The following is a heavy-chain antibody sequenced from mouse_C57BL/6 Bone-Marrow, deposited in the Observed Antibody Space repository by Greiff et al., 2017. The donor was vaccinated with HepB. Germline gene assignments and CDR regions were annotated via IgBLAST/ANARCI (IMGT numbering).Heavy chain of an antibody. Sequence: EVQLQQSGPELVKPGASVKISCKASGYTFTDYYMNWVKQSHGKSLEWIGDINPNNGGTSYNQKFKGKATLTVDKSSSTAYMELRSLTSEDSAVYYCARRTVVEDAMDYWGQGTSVTVSS. CDR3: ARRTVVEDAMDY. CDR2: INPNNGGT. D-gene: IGHD1-1*01. J-gene: IGHJ4*01. V-gene: IGHV1-26*01. CDR1: GYTFTDYY.